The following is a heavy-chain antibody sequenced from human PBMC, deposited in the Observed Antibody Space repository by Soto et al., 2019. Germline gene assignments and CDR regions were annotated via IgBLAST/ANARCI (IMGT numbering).Heavy chain of an antibody. J-gene: IGHJ6*02. CDR3: VRDTGGMDV. V-gene: IGHV4-61*01. CDR2: IYYSGST. Sequence: QVQLQESGPGLVKPSETLSLTCTVSGGSVSSGSYYWSWIRQPPGKGLEWIGYIYYSGSTNYNPSLTSRVTISVDTSKNQVCLKLSSVTAADSAVYYCVRDTGGMDVWGQGTTVTVSS. CDR1: GGSVSSGSYY.